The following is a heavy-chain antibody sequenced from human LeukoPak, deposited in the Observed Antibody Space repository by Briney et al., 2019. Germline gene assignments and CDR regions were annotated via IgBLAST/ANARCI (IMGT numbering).Heavy chain of an antibody. CDR3: ARGGGRYSVDY. J-gene: IGHJ4*02. CDR1: GYTFIDYY. V-gene: IGHV1-2*02. D-gene: IGHD1-26*01. CDR2: ISPNSGGT. Sequence: GASVKVSCTASGYTFIDYYMHWVRQAPGQGLEWIGWISPNSGGTKSVQKFQGRVTMTRDTSITTVYMELSGLSFDDTAVYYCARGGGRYSVDYWGQGTLVIVSS.